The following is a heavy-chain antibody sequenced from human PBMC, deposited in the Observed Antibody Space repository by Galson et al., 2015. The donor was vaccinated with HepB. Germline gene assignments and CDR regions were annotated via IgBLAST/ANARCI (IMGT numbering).Heavy chain of an antibody. CDR3: SKGDCAADCSLFDV. V-gene: IGHV3-49*03. CDR2: IRSRSYGETT. Sequence: SLRLSCAASGFTFGDYAVYWFRQAPKKGLEWVGLIRSRSYGETTAYAPSVKGRFTISRDDSKSFAYLHMNSLKAEDTAVYFCSKGDCAADCSLFDVWGRGTMVTVSS. J-gene: IGHJ3*01. D-gene: IGHD2-21*01. CDR1: GFTFGDYA.